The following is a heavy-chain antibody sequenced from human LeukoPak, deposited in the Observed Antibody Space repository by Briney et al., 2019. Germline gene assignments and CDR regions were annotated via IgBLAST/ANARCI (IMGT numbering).Heavy chain of an antibody. CDR1: GGSISSSSYY. Sequence: SETLSLTCTVSGGSISSSSYYWGWIRQPPGKGLEWIGSIYYSGSTCYNPSLKSRVTISVDTSKNQFSLKLSSVTAADTAVYYCVGYSYGRETFDYWGQGTLVTVSS. D-gene: IGHD5-18*01. CDR3: VGYSYGRETFDY. J-gene: IGHJ4*02. V-gene: IGHV4-39*01. CDR2: IYYSGST.